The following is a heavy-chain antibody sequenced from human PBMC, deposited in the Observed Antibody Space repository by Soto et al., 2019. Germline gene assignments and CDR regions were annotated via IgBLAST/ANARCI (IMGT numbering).Heavy chain of an antibody. CDR1: GFTFSSYA. CDR2: ISYDGSNK. D-gene: IGHD5-18*01. Sequence: PGGSLRLSCAASGFTFSSYAMHWVRQAPGKGLEWVAVISYDGSNKYYADSVKGRFTISRDNSKDTLYLQMNSLRAEDTAVYYCARDLRHSYGHLEVDDYWGQGTLVTVSS. CDR3: ARDLRHSYGHLEVDDY. J-gene: IGHJ4*02. V-gene: IGHV3-30-3*01.